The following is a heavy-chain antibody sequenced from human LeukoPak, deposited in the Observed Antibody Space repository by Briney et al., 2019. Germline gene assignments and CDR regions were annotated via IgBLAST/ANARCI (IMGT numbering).Heavy chain of an antibody. CDR3: ARDAGDDSSGYYLDY. Sequence: ASVKVSCKASGYTFTSYYMHWVRQAPGQGLEWMGIINPSGGSTSYAQKFQGRVTMTRDMFTSTVYMELSSLRSEDTAVYYCARDAGDDSSGYYLDYWGQGTLVTVSS. V-gene: IGHV1-46*01. CDR1: GYTFTSYY. D-gene: IGHD3-22*01. CDR2: INPSGGST. J-gene: IGHJ4*02.